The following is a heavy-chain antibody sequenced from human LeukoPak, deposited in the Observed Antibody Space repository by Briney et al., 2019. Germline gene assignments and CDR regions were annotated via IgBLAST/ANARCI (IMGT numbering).Heavy chain of an antibody. CDR2: ISYDGSNK. J-gene: IGHJ5*02. CDR1: GFTCSSYG. V-gene: IGHV3-30*03. Sequence: PGRALRLSCAASGFTCSSYGMNWVRQAPGRGLEGVAVISYDGSNKYYADSVKGRFTISRDNYKNPLYLQMNSLSAEDTAVYYCARGGAGKRVFNWFDPWGQGTLVTVSS. D-gene: IGHD3-16*01. CDR3: ARGGAGKRVFNWFDP.